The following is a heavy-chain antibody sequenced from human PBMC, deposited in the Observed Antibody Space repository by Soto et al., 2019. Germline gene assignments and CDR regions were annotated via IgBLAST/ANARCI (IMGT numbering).Heavy chain of an antibody. D-gene: IGHD3-9*01. CDR3: ARLEGLATISYYFDF. CDR1: DDSINSYKYF. V-gene: IGHV4-39*01. Sequence: SETLSLTCSVSDDSINSYKYFLGRIRQPPGKGLEWIGSIYYRGNAYYNPSLQTRVTISLDKSKSQFSLKLNSVTAADSAVYFCARLEGLATISYYFDFWGPGALVTVSS. J-gene: IGHJ4*02. CDR2: IYYRGNA.